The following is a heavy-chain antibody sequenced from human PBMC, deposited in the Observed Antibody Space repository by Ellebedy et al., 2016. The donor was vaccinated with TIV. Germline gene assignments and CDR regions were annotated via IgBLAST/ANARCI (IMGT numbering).Heavy chain of an antibody. CDR2: INGDKSEK. J-gene: IGHJ4*02. V-gene: IGHV3-7*01. CDR3: SYSLHSSAYC. D-gene: IGHD6-19*01. Sequence: GGSLRLSCAASGFTFSYYWMHWVRQAPGKGLEWVAHINGDKSEKLYVDSVKGRFTISRDNAENSLYLQMSSLTAEDTAIYYCSYSLHSSAYCWGQGTLVTVSS. CDR1: GFTFSYYW.